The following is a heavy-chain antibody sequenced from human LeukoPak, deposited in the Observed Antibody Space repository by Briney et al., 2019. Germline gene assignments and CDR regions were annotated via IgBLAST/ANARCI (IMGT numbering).Heavy chain of an antibody. J-gene: IGHJ5*02. V-gene: IGHV3-30*19. D-gene: IGHD3-22*01. Sequence: PGGSLRLSCAASGFTFRSYGMHWVRQAPGKGLEWVAVISYDGSNKFYADSVRGRFTISRDNSKNTLFLQMNSLRPEDTAVYYCARGPLGDSSGSINWFDPWGQGTLVTVSS. CDR1: GFTFRSYG. CDR2: ISYDGSNK. CDR3: ARGPLGDSSGSINWFDP.